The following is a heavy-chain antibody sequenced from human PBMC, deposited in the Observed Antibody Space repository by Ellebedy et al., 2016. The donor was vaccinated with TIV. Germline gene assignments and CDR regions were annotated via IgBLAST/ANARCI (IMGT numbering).Heavy chain of an antibody. Sequence: GESLKISCAASGFPFSSFEFNWVRQSPGKGLEWVSYISSSGTTKYYADSVKGRFTISRDNAKNSLYLQMNSLRAEYTAVYYCAAAHYYFYGKDVWGQGTRVTVSS. V-gene: IGHV3-48*03. D-gene: IGHD2-15*01. J-gene: IGHJ6*02. CDR1: GFPFSSFE. CDR2: ISSSGTTK. CDR3: AAAHYYFYGKDV.